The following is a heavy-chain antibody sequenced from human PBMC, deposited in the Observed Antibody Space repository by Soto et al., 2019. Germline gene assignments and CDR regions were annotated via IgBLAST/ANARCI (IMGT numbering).Heavy chain of an antibody. V-gene: IGHV3-53*02. D-gene: IGHD5-18*01. CDR2: VYAGGST. Sequence: EVQLVETGGGLIQPGGSLRLSCAASGFTVSTNYMSWVRQAPGKGLEWVSVVYAGGSTYYADSVKGRFTISRDNSKNTVYLQRNSLRAEDTAVYYCARGRQPDYYSYYGMDVWGQGTTVTVSS. J-gene: IGHJ6*02. CDR1: GFTVSTNY. CDR3: ARGRQPDYYSYYGMDV.